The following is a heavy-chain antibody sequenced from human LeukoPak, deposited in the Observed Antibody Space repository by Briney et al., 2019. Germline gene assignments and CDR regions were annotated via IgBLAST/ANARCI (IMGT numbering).Heavy chain of an antibody. V-gene: IGHV3-21*01. D-gene: IGHD1-26*01. CDR1: GFTFSSYS. Sequence: GGSLRLSCAASGFTFSSYSMNWVRQAPVKGLEWVSSISTSSSYIYYADSVRGRFTISRDNAKNSLYLQMNNLRAEDTAVYYCARHSGYSGNYYPDYWGQGTLVTVSS. CDR2: ISTSSSYI. J-gene: IGHJ4*02. CDR3: ARHSGYSGNYYPDY.